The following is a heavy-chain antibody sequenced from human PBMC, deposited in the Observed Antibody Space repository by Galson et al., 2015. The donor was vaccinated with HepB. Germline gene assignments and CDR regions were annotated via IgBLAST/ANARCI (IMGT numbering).Heavy chain of an antibody. D-gene: IGHD3-22*01. V-gene: IGHV3-30*04. J-gene: IGHJ4*02. CDR1: GFTFSSYA. CDR3: ARPPYYYDSSGFDY. CDR2: ISYDGSNK. Sequence: SLRLSCAASGFTFSSYAMHWVRQAPGKGLEWVAVISYDGSNKYYADSVKGRFTISRDNSKNTLYLQMNSLRAEDTAVYYCARPPYYYDSSGFDYWGQGTLVTVSS.